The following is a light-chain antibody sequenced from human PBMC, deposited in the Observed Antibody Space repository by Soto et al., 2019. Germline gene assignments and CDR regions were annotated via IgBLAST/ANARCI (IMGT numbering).Light chain of an antibody. CDR3: QQYNNWPRT. CDR1: QSVSSN. CDR2: GAS. Sequence: EIVMTQSPATLSVSPGERATVSCRASQSVSSNLAWYQQKPGQAPRLLIYGASTRATGIPARCSGSGSGTEFTLTIGSLQSEDFAVYYWQQYNNWPRTFGQGTNLEIK. V-gene: IGKV3-15*01. J-gene: IGKJ2*01.